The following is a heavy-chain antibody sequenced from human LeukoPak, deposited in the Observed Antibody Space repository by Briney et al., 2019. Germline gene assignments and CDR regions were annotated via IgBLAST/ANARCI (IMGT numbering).Heavy chain of an antibody. D-gene: IGHD6-25*01. CDR2: IKPDGSER. J-gene: IGHJ4*02. Sequence: GGSLRLSCAASGFTFGTYWMTWVRQAPGKGLEWVANIKPDGSERYYVDSVKGRFTISRDNSKNSLYLQMNSLRTEETAVYYCAKSAVPQDYWGQGTLVTVSS. V-gene: IGHV3-7*01. CDR1: GFTFGTYW. CDR3: AKSAVPQDY.